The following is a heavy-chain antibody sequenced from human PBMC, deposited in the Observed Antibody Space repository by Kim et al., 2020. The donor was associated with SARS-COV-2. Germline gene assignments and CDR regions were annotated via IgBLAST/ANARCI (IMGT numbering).Heavy chain of an antibody. CDR3: ARMWLPPQDAFDI. D-gene: IGHD6-19*01. V-gene: IGHV1-69*13. J-gene: IGHJ3*02. CDR1: GGTFSSYA. Sequence: SVKVSCKASGGTFSSYAISWVRQAPGQGLEWMGGIIPIFGTANYAQKFQGRVTITADESTSTAYMELSSLRSEDTAVYYCARMWLPPQDAFDIWGQGTMVTVSS. CDR2: IIPIFGTA.